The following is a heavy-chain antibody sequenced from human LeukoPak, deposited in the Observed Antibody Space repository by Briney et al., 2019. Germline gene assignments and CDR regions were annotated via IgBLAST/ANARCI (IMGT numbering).Heavy chain of an antibody. CDR3: ARIAVGSLGAYYMDV. D-gene: IGHD6-19*01. CDR2: ISASSTYI. Sequence: GGSLRLSCAASGFMFTSYSMNWVRQAPGKGLEWVSSISASSTYIFYGDSVKGRFTLSRDNARSSLYLQMNGLRAEDTAVYYCARIAVGSLGAYYMDVWGKGTTVTVSS. V-gene: IGHV3-21*01. J-gene: IGHJ6*03. CDR1: GFMFTSYS.